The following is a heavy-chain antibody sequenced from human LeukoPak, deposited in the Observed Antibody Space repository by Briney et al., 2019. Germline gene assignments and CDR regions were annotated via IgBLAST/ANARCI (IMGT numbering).Heavy chain of an antibody. CDR1: GFTFSSYG. CDR2: IRYDGSNK. J-gene: IGHJ4*02. Sequence: GGSLRLSCAASGFTFSSYGMHWVRQAPGKGLEWVAFIRYDGSNKYYADSVKGRFTISRDNSKNTLYLQMNGLRAEDTAVYYCAKDGAAYCGGDCYSHFDYWGQGTLVTVSS. D-gene: IGHD2-21*02. V-gene: IGHV3-30*02. CDR3: AKDGAAYCGGDCYSHFDY.